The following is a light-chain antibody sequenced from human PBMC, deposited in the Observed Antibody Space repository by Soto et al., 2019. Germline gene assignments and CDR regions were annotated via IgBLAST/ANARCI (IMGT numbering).Light chain of an antibody. CDR3: QQSYNTPQT. J-gene: IGKJ1*01. V-gene: IGKV1-39*01. Sequence: DIQMTQSPSSLSASVGDRVTITCRPSQTIGKYLNWYQQKPGQAPKLLIYTASTLPIGVPSRFSGSRPGTNFTLTISSLQPEDFVTYYCQQSYNTPQTFGQGTKVEI. CDR1: QTIGKY. CDR2: TAS.